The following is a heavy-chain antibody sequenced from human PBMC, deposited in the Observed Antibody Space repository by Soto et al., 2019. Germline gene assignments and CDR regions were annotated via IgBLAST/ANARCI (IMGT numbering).Heavy chain of an antibody. CDR1: GYTLTELS. J-gene: IGHJ5*02. Sequence: QVQLVQSGAEVKKPGASVKVSCKVSGYTLTELSMHWVRQAPGKGLEWMGGFDPEDGETIYAQKFQGRGTMTEDTSTDPAYMELSSLRSEDTAVYYCATEFGPEDARRRAEWWETGTHYWFDPWGQGTLVTVSS. CDR2: FDPEDGET. D-gene: IGHD2-15*01. V-gene: IGHV1-24*01. CDR3: ATEFGPEDARRRAEWWETGTHYWFDP.